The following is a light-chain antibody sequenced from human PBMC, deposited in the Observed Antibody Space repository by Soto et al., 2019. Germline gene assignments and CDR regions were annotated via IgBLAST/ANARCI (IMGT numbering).Light chain of an antibody. CDR1: QSISTE. J-gene: IGKJ2*01. CDR3: QQGHNWPLT. V-gene: IGKV3-15*01. Sequence: EIVMTQSPATLSVSPGERDTLSCRASQSISTELAWYQQNPGQPPRLLIYSASTRATGVPARFTGSGSGSEFTLTVSGLQSEDFAVYYCQQGHNWPLTFGPGTRLEI. CDR2: SAS.